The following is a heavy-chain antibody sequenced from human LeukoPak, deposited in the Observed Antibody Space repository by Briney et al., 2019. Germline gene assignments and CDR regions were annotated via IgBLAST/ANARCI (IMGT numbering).Heavy chain of an antibody. CDR3: ATVAAPPGYYYYMDV. D-gene: IGHD6-6*01. CDR2: IYYSGST. Sequence: SETLSLTCTVSSGSISSSSYYWGWIRQPPEKGLEWIGSIYYSGSTYYNPSLKSRVTISVDTSKNQFSLKLSSVTAADTAVYYCATVAAPPGYYYYMDVWGKGTTVTVSS. CDR1: SGSISSSSYY. J-gene: IGHJ6*03. V-gene: IGHV4-39*07.